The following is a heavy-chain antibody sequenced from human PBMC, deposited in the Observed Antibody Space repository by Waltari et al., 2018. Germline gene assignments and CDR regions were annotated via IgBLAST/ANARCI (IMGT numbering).Heavy chain of an antibody. CDR2: IIPIFGTA. V-gene: IGHV1-69*05. J-gene: IGHJ6*02. CDR3: ARGSSPYWEMGMDV. D-gene: IGHD1-26*01. CDR1: GGPFSSYA. Sequence: QVQLVQSGAEVKKPGSSVKVSCKASGGPFSSYAISWVRQAPGQGLEWMGGIIPIFGTANYAQKFQGRVTITTDESTSTAYMELSSLRSEDTAVYYCARGSSPYWEMGMDVWGQGTTVTVSS.